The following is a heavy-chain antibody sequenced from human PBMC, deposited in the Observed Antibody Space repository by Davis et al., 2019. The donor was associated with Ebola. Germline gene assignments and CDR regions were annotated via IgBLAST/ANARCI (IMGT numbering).Heavy chain of an antibody. J-gene: IGHJ6*04. CDR1: GFTFSSHA. CDR2: ISSDGSNK. D-gene: IGHD4-17*01. Sequence: GGSLRLSCVASGFTFSSHAMFWVRQAQGKGLESVAVISSDGSNKYYADSVKGRFTISRDNSKNTLYLQMNSLRAEDTAVYYCAKDEIQAYGDSLYYYYYGMDVWGKGTTVTVSS. V-gene: IGHV3-30-3*01. CDR3: AKDEIQAYGDSLYYYYYGMDV.